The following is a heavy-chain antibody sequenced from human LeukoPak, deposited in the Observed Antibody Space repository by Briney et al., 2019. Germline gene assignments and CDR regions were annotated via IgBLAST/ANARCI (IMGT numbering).Heavy chain of an antibody. D-gene: IGHD3-9*01. CDR2: IYYSGST. Sequence: SETLSLTCTVSGGSISSYYWSWIRQPPGKGLEWIGYIYYSGSTNYNPSLKSRVTISVDTSKNQFSLKLSSVTAADTAVYYCARVQFTDVLRYFDWLWEGAFDIWGQGTMVTVS. J-gene: IGHJ3*02. CDR1: GGSISSYY. V-gene: IGHV4-59*01. CDR3: ARVQFTDVLRYFDWLWEGAFDI.